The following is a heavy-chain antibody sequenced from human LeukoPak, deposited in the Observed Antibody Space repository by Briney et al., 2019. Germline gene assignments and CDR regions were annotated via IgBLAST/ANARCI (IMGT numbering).Heavy chain of an antibody. Sequence: VASVKVSCKASGYTFTSYGISWVRQAPGQGLEWMGIINPSGGSTSYAQKFQGRVTMTRDTSTSTVYMELSSLRSEDTAVYYCARSEPAEGWLQYKYYGMDVWGQGTTVTVSS. D-gene: IGHD5-24*01. CDR1: GYTFTSYG. V-gene: IGHV1-46*01. J-gene: IGHJ6*02. CDR2: INPSGGST. CDR3: ARSEPAEGWLQYKYYGMDV.